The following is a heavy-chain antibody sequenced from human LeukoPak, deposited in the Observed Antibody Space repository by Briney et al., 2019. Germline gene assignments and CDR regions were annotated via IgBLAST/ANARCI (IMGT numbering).Heavy chain of an antibody. CDR2: ISSSSSYI. CDR1: GFTFSSYS. J-gene: IGHJ4*02. D-gene: IGHD1-26*01. Sequence: GGSLRLSCAASGFTFSSYSMNWVRQAPGKGLEWVSSISSSSSYIYYADSVKGRFTISRDNSKNTLYLQMNSLRAEDTAVYYCANLGATTRIFGDYWGQGTLVTVSS. CDR3: ANLGATTRIFGDY. V-gene: IGHV3-21*04.